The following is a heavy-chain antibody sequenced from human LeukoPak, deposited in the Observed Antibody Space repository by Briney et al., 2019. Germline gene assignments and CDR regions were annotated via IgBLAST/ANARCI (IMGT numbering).Heavy chain of an antibody. D-gene: IGHD2/OR15-2a*01. CDR1: GFSLSTSGVA. J-gene: IGHJ4*02. CDR2: IYWNDDK. V-gene: IGHV2-5*01. CDR3: GHIFNSSPYS. Sequence: SGPTLVNPTQTLTLTCTFSGFSLSTSGVAVGWIRQPPGKALQWLALIYWNDDKRYSPSLKSRLTITNDASKDQVVLTMTNMDPSDTGTYYCGHIFNSSPYSWGQGTLVTVSS.